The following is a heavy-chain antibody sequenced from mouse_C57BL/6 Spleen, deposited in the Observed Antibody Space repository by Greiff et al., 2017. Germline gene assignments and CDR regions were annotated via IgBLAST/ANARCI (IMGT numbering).Heavy chain of an antibody. CDR3: ARRSAYYGSSSYWYFDV. J-gene: IGHJ1*03. D-gene: IGHD1-1*01. CDR2: FHPYNDDT. CDR1: GYTFTTYP. Sequence: QVQLKQSGAELVKPGASVKMSCKASGYTFTTYPIAWMKQTHGKSLEWIGNFHPYNDDTKYNEKFKGKATLTVEKSSSTVYLELSRLTSDDSAVYYCARRSAYYGSSSYWYFDVWGTGTTVTVSS. V-gene: IGHV1-47*01.